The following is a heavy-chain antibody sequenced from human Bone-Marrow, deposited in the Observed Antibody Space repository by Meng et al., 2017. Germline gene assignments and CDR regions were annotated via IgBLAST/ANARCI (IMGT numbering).Heavy chain of an antibody. CDR2: NNTHNGET. CDR3: VRGFSCSTSHCQYCFDP. D-gene: IGHD2-15*01. V-gene: IGHV1-18*01. CDR1: GYTFSDYG. Sequence: ASVKVSCKASGYTFSDYGISWVRQAPGQGLEWLGWNNTHNGETTSAQRLHGRVTMTTDTSTSTAYMELRSLTSDDTAVYCCVRGFSCSTSHCQYCFDPWGQGTLVTVSS. J-gene: IGHJ5*02.